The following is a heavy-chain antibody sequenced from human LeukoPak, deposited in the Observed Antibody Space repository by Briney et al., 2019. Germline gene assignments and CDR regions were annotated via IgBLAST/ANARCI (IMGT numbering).Heavy chain of an antibody. Sequence: GASVKVSCKASGGTFSSYAISWVRQAPGQGLEWMGRIIPILGIANYAQKFQGRVTITADKSTSTAYMELSSLRSEDTAVYYCARALKVYVMAVWGQGTPVTVSS. J-gene: IGHJ6*02. CDR1: GGTFSSYA. CDR2: IIPILGIA. CDR3: ARALKVYVMAV. V-gene: IGHV1-69*04.